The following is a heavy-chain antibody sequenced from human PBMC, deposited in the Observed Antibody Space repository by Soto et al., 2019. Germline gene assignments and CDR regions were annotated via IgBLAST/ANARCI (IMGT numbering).Heavy chain of an antibody. CDR1: GFTFSSYA. Sequence: EVQLLESGGGLVQPGGSLRLSCAASGFTFSSYAMSWVRQAPGKGLEWVSAISGSGGSTYYADSVRGRCTISRDNAKNTLYLQMNSLRVEDTAVYYCAKFVGGHVCYYYMDVWGKGTTVTVSS. J-gene: IGHJ6*03. CDR2: ISGSGGST. D-gene: IGHD2-15*01. CDR3: AKFVGGHVCYYYMDV. V-gene: IGHV3-23*01.